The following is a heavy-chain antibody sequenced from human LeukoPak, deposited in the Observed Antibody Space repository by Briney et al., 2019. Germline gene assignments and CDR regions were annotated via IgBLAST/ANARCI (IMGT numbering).Heavy chain of an antibody. CDR2: IYTSGST. Sequence: SETLSLTCAVYGGSFSGYYWSWIRQPPGKGLEWIGRIYTSGSTNYNPSLKSRVTMSVDTSKNQFSLKLSSVTAADTAVYYCARDGAGIQLWLEDGWFDPWGQGTLVTVSS. V-gene: IGHV4-59*10. CDR3: ARDGAGIQLWLEDGWFDP. CDR1: GGSFSGYY. J-gene: IGHJ5*02. D-gene: IGHD5-18*01.